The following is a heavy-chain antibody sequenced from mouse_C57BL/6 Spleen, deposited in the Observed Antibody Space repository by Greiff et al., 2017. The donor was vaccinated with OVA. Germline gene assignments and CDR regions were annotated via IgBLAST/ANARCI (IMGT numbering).Heavy chain of an antibody. CDR1: GYTFTSYW. CDR3: ARSRSSGYNYFDY. CDR2: INPSNGGT. J-gene: IGHJ2*01. D-gene: IGHD3-2*02. Sequence: QVQLQQPGTELVKPGASVKLSCKASGYTFTSYWMHWVKQRPGQGLEWIGNINPSNGGTNYNEKFKSKATLTVDKSSSTAYMQLSSLTSEDAAVYYGARSRSSGYNYFDYWGQGTTLTVSS. V-gene: IGHV1-53*01.